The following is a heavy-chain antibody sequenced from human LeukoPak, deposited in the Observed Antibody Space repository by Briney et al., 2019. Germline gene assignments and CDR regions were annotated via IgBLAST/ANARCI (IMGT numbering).Heavy chain of an antibody. V-gene: IGHV3-23*01. D-gene: IGHD6-19*01. CDR2: INYNGRNT. CDR1: GFNFLVYT. Sequence: GGSLRLSCAASGFNFLVYTMNWFRQAPGKGLEWVSIINYNGRNTYYADSVEGRFTISRDNSKNMVYLQMNSLRAEDTAIYYCAKDGPCPDSICQTDIAVAGYVDSWGQGTLVTVSS. CDR3: AKDGPCPDSICQTDIAVAGYVDS. J-gene: IGHJ4*02.